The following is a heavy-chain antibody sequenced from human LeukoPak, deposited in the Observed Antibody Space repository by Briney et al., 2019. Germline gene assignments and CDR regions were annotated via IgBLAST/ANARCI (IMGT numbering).Heavy chain of an antibody. D-gene: IGHD2-21*01. V-gene: IGHV4-61*02. CDR3: AREASPYCGGDCPHFDF. CDR2: IYTSGST. J-gene: IGHJ4*02. CDR1: GGSISSGSYY. Sequence: PSETLSLTCTVSGGSISSGSYYWSWIRQPAGKGLEWIGRIYTSGSTNYNPSLKSRVTISVDTSKNQFSLKLSSVTAADTAVYYCAREASPYCGGDCPHFDFWGQGTLVTVSS.